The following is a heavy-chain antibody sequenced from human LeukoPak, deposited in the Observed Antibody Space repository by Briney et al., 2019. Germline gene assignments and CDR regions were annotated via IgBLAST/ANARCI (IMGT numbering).Heavy chain of an antibody. CDR2: IYHSGST. V-gene: IGHV4-38-2*02. D-gene: IGHD6-19*01. CDR3: ARDRGWSSGLYFDY. CDR1: GYSISSGYY. Sequence: SETLSLTCAVSGYSISSGYYWGWIRQPPGKGLEWIGSIYHSGSTYYNPSLKSRVTISVDTSKNQFSLKLSSVTAADTAVYYCARDRGWSSGLYFDYWGQGTLVTVSS. J-gene: IGHJ4*02.